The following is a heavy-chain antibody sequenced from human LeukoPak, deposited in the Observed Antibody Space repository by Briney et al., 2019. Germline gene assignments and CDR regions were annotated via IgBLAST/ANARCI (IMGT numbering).Heavy chain of an antibody. CDR3: AKRGIAVAGTWYFDL. J-gene: IGHJ2*01. CDR1: GFTFSSYA. V-gene: IGHV3-23*01. D-gene: IGHD6-19*01. Sequence: GGSLRLSCAASGFTFSSYAMSWVRQAPGKGLEWVSAISGSGGSTYYADSVKGRFTISRDNSRNTLYLQMNSLRAEDTAVYYCAKRGIAVAGTWYFDLWGRGTLVTVSS. CDR2: ISGSGGST.